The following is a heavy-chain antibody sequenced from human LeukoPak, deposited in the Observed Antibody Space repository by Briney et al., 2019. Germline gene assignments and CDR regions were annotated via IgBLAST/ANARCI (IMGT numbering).Heavy chain of an antibody. CDR1: GFIFSAYE. CDR3: ARVYSSGWSY. CDR2: ISSSGSTI. Sequence: GGSLRLSCAASGFIFSAYEMNWVRQAPGKGLEWVSYISSSGSTIYYADSVKGRFTISRDNAKKPLYLQMNSLRAEDTAVYYCARVYSSGWSYWGQGTLVTVSS. J-gene: IGHJ4*02. V-gene: IGHV3-48*03. D-gene: IGHD6-19*01.